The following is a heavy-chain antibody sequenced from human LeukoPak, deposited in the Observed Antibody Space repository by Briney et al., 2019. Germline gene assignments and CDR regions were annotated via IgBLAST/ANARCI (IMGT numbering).Heavy chain of an antibody. D-gene: IGHD7-27*01. Sequence: GGSLRLSCVASGFTFSNYWLTWVRQASGKGLEWVAVISYDGSNKYYADSVKGRFTISRDNSKNTLYLQMNSLRAEDTAVYYCARDYDWGLYYWGQGTQVTVSS. CDR2: ISYDGSNK. CDR3: ARDYDWGLYY. J-gene: IGHJ4*02. CDR1: GFTFSNYW. V-gene: IGHV3-30-3*01.